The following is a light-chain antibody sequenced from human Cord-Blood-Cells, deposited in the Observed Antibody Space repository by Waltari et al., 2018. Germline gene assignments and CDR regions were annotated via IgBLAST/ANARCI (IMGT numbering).Light chain of an antibody. CDR1: SSNIGSNT. V-gene: IGLV1-44*01. CDR3: SAWDDSLNGWV. CDR2: SNN. Sequence: QSVLTQPPSASGTPGQRVTISCSGSSSNIGSNTVNWYQQLPGTAPKLLIYSNNQRPSGVPYRFSVSKSVTSASLAISGLQSEDEADYYCSAWDDSLNGWVFGGGTKLTVL. J-gene: IGLJ3*02.